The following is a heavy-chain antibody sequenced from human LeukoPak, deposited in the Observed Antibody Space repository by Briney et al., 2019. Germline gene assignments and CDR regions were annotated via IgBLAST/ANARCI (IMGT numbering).Heavy chain of an antibody. D-gene: IGHD2/OR15-2a*01. J-gene: IGHJ4*02. CDR3: ARGNSGNFDY. V-gene: IGHV1-69*13. CDR1: GGTFSSYA. Sequence: ASVTVSCKASGGTFSSYAISWVRQAPGQGLEWMGGIIPIFGTANYAQKFQGRVTITADESTSTAYMELSSLRSEDTAVYYCARGNSGNFDYWGQGTLVTVSS. CDR2: IIPIFGTA.